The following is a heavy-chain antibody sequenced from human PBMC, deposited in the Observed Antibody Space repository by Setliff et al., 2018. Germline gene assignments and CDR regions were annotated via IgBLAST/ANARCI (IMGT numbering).Heavy chain of an antibody. J-gene: IGHJ4*02. CDR3: TTDPDLNY. Sequence: SGGSLRLSCAASGFTFGSYGMSWVRQAPGKGLEWVSAIYGSGANTFYADPVKGRCTISRDNSKNTLFLQMHSLRAEDTAVYYCTTDPDLNYWGQGTLVTVSS. V-gene: IGHV3-23*01. CDR1: GFTFGSYG. CDR2: IYGSGANT.